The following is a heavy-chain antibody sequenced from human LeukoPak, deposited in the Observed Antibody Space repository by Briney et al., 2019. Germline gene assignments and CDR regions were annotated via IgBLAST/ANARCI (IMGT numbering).Heavy chain of an antibody. CDR3: ARGKYSSSWRETLFDY. CDR2: ISYDGSNK. J-gene: IGHJ4*02. D-gene: IGHD6-13*01. CDR1: GFTFSSYA. V-gene: IGHV3-30-3*01. Sequence: QPGGSLRLSCAASGFTFSSYAMHWVRQAPGKGLEWVAVISYDGSNKYYADSVKGRFTISRDNSKNTLYLQMNSLRAEDTAVYYCARGKYSSSWRETLFDYWGQGTLVTVSS.